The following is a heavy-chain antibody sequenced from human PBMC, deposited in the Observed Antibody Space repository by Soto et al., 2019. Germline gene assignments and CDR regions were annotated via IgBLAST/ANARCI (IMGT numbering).Heavy chain of an antibody. D-gene: IGHD2-15*01. Sequence: EVQLLESGGDLVQPGGSLRLSCAASGLTFSNYAMSWVRQAPGKGLPWVSTISGGGDSAYYADSVKGRFIISRDNSKNTLSLQMRSLRVDDTAVYFCAKGGCSGGSCYPFDYWGQGTLVTVSS. J-gene: IGHJ4*02. CDR2: ISGGGDSA. CDR1: GLTFSNYA. CDR3: AKGGCSGGSCYPFDY. V-gene: IGHV3-23*01.